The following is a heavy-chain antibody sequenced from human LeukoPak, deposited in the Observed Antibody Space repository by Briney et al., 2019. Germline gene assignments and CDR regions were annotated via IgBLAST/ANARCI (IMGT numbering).Heavy chain of an antibody. CDR1: GFTFSSYG. V-gene: IGHV3-30*02. Sequence: GGSLRLSCSASGFTFSSYGMHWVRQAPGKGLEWVAFIRYDGSDKYYADSVKGRFTVSRDNSKNTLYLQMNSLRAEDTTVYYCAKASGQAGYCSSTSCHYTFDYWGQGTLVTVSS. D-gene: IGHD2-2*01. CDR3: AKASGQAGYCSSTSCHYTFDY. J-gene: IGHJ4*02. CDR2: IRYDGSDK.